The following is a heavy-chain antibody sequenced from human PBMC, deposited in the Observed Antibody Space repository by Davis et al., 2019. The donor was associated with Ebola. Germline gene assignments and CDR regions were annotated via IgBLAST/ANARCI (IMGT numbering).Heavy chain of an antibody. J-gene: IGHJ3*01. Sequence: PGGSLRLSCAASGFTLSNAWMNWVRQAPGKGREWVGRFKSNTDGGTRDYAAPVKGRFTISRDDSKNVLFLEMNILTTEDTAVYYCTTGGLTGPHDAFDVWGQGTYVTVSS. CDR2: FKSNTDGGTR. CDR3: TTGGLTGPHDAFDV. D-gene: IGHD7-27*01. CDR1: GFTLSNAW. V-gene: IGHV3-15*01.